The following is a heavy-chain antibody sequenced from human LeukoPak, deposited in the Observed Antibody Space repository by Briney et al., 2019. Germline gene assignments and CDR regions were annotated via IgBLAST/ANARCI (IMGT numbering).Heavy chain of an antibody. V-gene: IGHV3-21*01. D-gene: IGHD2-2*01. CDR2: ICYSSSHI. J-gene: IGHJ6*03. Sequence: GGSLRLSCAASVFTFSASGMNCVRHAPGKGLEWVSAICYSSSHIYYADSVKGRFTISRDNAENSLYLQMNTLRAEDTAVYYCATSGGSAMAKQYMDVWGKGTTVTVSS. CDR3: ATSGGSAMAKQYMDV. CDR1: VFTFSASG.